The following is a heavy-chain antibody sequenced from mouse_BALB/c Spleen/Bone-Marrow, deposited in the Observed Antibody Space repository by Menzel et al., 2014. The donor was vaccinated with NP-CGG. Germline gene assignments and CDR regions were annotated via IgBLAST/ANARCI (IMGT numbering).Heavy chain of an antibody. CDR1: GFAFSRYW. CDR2: INPDSSTI. Sequence: EVKVEESGGGLVQPGGTMKISCAASGFAFSRYWMSWVRQDPGKGLEWIGEINPDSSTINYTPSLKDKFIISRDNAKNTLYLQMSKVRSEDTALYYCARHSYDGSFPYGGQGTLVTVSA. J-gene: IGHJ3*01. V-gene: IGHV4-1*02. CDR3: ARHSYDGSFPY. D-gene: IGHD2-12*01.